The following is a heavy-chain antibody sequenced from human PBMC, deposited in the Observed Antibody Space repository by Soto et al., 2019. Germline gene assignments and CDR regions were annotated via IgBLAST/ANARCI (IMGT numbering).Heavy chain of an antibody. CDR2: ISSSSSYT. CDR1: GFTFSDYY. Sequence: GGSLRLSCAASGFTFSDYYMSWIRQAPGKGLEWVSYISSSSSYTNYADSVKGRFTIPRDNAKNSLYLQMNSLRAENTAVYYCERAVRYNYELDYFDYWGQGTLVTVSS. V-gene: IGHV3-11*06. D-gene: IGHD5-12*01. CDR3: ERAVRYNYELDYFDY. J-gene: IGHJ4*02.